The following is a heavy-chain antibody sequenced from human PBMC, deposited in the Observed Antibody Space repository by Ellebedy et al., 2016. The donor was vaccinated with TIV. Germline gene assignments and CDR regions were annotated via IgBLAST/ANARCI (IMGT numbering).Heavy chain of an antibody. Sequence: SVKVSCXASGGNFNSYAVGWVRQAPGQGLEWMGGIIPIFGLTNYAEKFQGRLTLTADKSTKTAYMELSSLRSDDTAVYYCARTDPAQVLNTFDPWGQGTLVTVSS. J-gene: IGHJ5*02. CDR1: GGNFNSYA. D-gene: IGHD2-8*01. CDR2: IIPIFGLT. V-gene: IGHV1-69*10. CDR3: ARTDPAQVLNTFDP.